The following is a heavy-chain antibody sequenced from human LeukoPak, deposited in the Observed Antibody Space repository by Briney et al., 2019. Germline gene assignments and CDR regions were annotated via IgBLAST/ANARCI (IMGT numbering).Heavy chain of an antibody. V-gene: IGHV3-23*01. D-gene: IGHD3-9*01. CDR3: AKGNYYDILTGT. CDR2: ISGSGGST. CDR1: GFTFSSYA. J-gene: IGHJ3*01. Sequence: PGGSLRLSCAASGFTFSSYAMNWVRQAPGKGREWVSDISGSGGSTYYADSAKGRFTISRDNSKNTLYLQMNSLRAEDTAVYYCAKGNYYDILTGTWGQGTMVTVSS.